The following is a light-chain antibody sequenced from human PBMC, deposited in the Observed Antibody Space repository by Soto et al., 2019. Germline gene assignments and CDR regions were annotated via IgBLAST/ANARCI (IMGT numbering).Light chain of an antibody. CDR2: GAS. CDR1: QSVSRSY. J-gene: IGKJ1*01. V-gene: IGKV3-20*01. CDR3: QQHDSSPWT. Sequence: EMVLTQSPGTLYLSPGERATLSCRASQSVSRSYVAWFQQKPGQAPRLVIYGASNRATGIPDRVSGSGSGTDFTLSINRLEPEYFAVYYCQQHDSSPWTLGLGTNVDI.